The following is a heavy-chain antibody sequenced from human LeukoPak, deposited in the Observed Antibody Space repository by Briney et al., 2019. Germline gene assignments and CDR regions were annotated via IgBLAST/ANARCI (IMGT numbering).Heavy chain of an antibody. CDR1: AFGFSDYG. CDR2: IRRDGTYV. CDR3: ASGGPTRGTLVS. Sequence: PGASLRLSCTASAFGFSDYGMYWVRQTPDKGLEWVAYIRRDGTYVNYVASVKGRFSISRDNSKSTLWLQMNSLRVEDTALYYCASGGPTRGTLVSWGQGSLVTVSS. J-gene: IGHJ4*02. V-gene: IGHV3-30*02. D-gene: IGHD1-26*01.